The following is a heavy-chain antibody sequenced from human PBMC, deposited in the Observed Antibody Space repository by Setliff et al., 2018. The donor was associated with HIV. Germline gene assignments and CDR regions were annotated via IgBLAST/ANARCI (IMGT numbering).Heavy chain of an antibody. D-gene: IGHD3-22*01. CDR1: GYTFTSYY. CDR3: ARGPTRSGAVYDSDGYYLRFFDY. CDR2: INPISGNT. Sequence: ASVKVSCKASGYTFTSYYVHWVRRAPGQGLEWMGIINPISGNTNYAQNFQGRVTMTRDTSTSIVYMELSSLRSEDTAVYYCARGPTRSGAVYDSDGYYLRFFDYWGQGALVTVSS. J-gene: IGHJ4*02. V-gene: IGHV1-46*03.